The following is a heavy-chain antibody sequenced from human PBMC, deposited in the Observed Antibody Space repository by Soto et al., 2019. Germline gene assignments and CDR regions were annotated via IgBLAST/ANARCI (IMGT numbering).Heavy chain of an antibody. CDR1: GFTFSSYS. CDR3: ARRAGTYDY. D-gene: IGHD1-7*01. J-gene: IGHJ4*02. Sequence: GGSLRLSCAASGFTFSSYSMNWVRQAPGKGLEWVSYISGSSSTIYYADSVKGRFTISRDNAKNSLYLQMNSLRAEDTAVYYCARRAGTYDYWGQGT. CDR2: ISGSSSTI. V-gene: IGHV3-48*01.